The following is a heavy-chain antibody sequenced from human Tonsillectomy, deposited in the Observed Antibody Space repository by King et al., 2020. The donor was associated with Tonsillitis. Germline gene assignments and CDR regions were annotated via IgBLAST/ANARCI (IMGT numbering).Heavy chain of an antibody. CDR2: ISISSSFI. J-gene: IGHJ6*03. CDR3: ACLGYMDV. D-gene: IGHD3-16*01. CDR1: GFTFSSYS. V-gene: IGHV3-21*01. Sequence: VQLVESGGGLVKPGGSLRLSCAASGFTFSSYSMNWVRQAPGKGLEGVSSISISSSFIFNADSVKGRFTISRDNAKNSLYLQMNSLRAGDTAVYYCACLGYMDVWGKGTTVTVSS.